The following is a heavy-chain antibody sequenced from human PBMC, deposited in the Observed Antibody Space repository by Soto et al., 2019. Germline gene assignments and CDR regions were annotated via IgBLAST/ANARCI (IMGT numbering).Heavy chain of an antibody. J-gene: IGHJ6*02. CDR2: IYYSGST. CDR3: ASQDLNYYYGMDV. CDR1: DGSIRSVDYY. D-gene: IGHD2-15*01. Sequence: SETIPLTYTVADGSIRSVDYYCSWIRQPPGKGLEWIGYIYYSGSTYYNPSLKSRVTISVDTSKNQFSLKLSSVTAADTAVYYCASQDLNYYYGMDVWGQGPTVTVSS. V-gene: IGHV4-30-4*01.